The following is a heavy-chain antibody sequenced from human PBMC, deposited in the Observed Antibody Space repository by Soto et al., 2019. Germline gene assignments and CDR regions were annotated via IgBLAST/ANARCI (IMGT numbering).Heavy chain of an antibody. CDR3: AKDENYDSSGYPYYFDY. V-gene: IGHV3-21*04. CDR1: GFTFSSYS. Sequence: GGSLRLSCAASGFTFSSYSMNWVRQAPGKGLEWVSSISSSSSYIYYADSVKGRFTISRDNAKNSLYLQMNSLRAEDTAVYYCAKDENYDSSGYPYYFDYWGQGTLVTVSS. D-gene: IGHD3-22*01. J-gene: IGHJ4*02. CDR2: ISSSSSYI.